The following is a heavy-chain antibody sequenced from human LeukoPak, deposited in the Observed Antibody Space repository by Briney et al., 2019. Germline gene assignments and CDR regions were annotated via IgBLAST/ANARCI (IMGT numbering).Heavy chain of an antibody. CDR3: AKGSMTTVTREFDP. Sequence: GGSLRLSCAASGFTFSSYSMNWVRQAPGKGLEWVADISYDGSNKYYADSVKGRFTISSDNSKNTLYLQMNSLRAEDTAVYYCAKGSMTTVTREFDPWGQGTLVTVSS. V-gene: IGHV3-30*18. CDR1: GFTFSSYS. J-gene: IGHJ5*02. CDR2: ISYDGSNK. D-gene: IGHD4-17*01.